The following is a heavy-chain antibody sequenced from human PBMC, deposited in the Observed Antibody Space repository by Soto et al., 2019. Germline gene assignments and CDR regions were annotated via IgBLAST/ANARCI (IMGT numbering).Heavy chain of an antibody. CDR3: ATGGQNDGYNFYYGMDV. J-gene: IGHJ6*02. Sequence: QVQVVQSGAEVKKPGSSVKVSCKVSGGIFTNNAISWVRQAPGPGLEWLGGVIPLFDTAYYVQIFRGRLRISADGATTTAYMELSGLTSADTAVYFCATGGQNDGYNFYYGMDVWGQGTTVTVSS. CDR2: VIPLFDTA. D-gene: IGHD3-16*01. V-gene: IGHV1-69*01. CDR1: GGIFTNNA.